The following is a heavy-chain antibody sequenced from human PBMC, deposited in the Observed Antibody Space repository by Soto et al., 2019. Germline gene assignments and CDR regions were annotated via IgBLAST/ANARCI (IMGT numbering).Heavy chain of an antibody. D-gene: IGHD2-21*01. CDR3: ARDNIPALLDY. Sequence: NPSETLSLTCTVSGGSISSGGYYWSWIRQHPGKGLEWIGYIYYSGSTYYNPSLKSRVTISVDTSKNQFSLKLSSVTAADTAVYYCARDNIPALLDYWGQGXLVTVYS. CDR2: IYYSGST. V-gene: IGHV4-31*03. CDR1: GGSISSGGYY. J-gene: IGHJ4*02.